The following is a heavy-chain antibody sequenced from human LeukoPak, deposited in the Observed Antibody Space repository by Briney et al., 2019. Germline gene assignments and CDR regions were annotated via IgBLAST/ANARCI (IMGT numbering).Heavy chain of an antibody. CDR2: FYYSGCT. D-gene: IGHD4-23*01. J-gene: IGHJ4*02. Sequence: SETLSLTCTVSGDSISTYYWSWIRQPPGKGLEWIGYFYYSGCTNYNPSLKSRVTISVDTSKDQFSLQLSSVTAADTAVYYCARTTVITPYFDYWGQGTLVTVSS. V-gene: IGHV4-59*01. CDR3: ARTTVITPYFDY. CDR1: GDSISTYY.